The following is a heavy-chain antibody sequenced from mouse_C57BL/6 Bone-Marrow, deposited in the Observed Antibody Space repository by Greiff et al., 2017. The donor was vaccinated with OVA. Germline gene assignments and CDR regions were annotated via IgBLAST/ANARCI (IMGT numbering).Heavy chain of an antibody. J-gene: IGHJ1*03. D-gene: IGHD4-1*01. CDR1: GYTFTSYG. Sequence: LVESGAELARPGASVKLSCKASGYTFTSYGISWVKQRTGQGLEWIGEIYPRSGNTYYNEKFKGKATLTADKSSSTAYMELRSLTSEDSAVYFCARGMGRGWYFDVWGTGTTVTVSS. CDR2: IYPRSGNT. CDR3: ARGMGRGWYFDV. V-gene: IGHV1-81*01.